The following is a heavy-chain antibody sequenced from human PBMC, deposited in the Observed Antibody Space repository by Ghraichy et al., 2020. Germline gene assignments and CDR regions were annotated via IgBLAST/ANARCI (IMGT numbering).Heavy chain of an antibody. CDR3: ATGPHYDLWSGHYSLIGYYCFAMDV. D-gene: IGHD3-3*01. CDR1: GGSFRGYY. J-gene: IGHJ6*02. V-gene: IGHV4-34*01. Sequence: SETLSLTCAAYGGSFRGYYWSWIRQPPGKGLEWIGEITHTGRTNHNPSLKSRVTISVDTSKNQFSLNLSSVPAGDTAVYYCATGPHYDLWSGHYSLIGYYCFAMDVWAQGTTVTVS. CDR2: ITHTGRT.